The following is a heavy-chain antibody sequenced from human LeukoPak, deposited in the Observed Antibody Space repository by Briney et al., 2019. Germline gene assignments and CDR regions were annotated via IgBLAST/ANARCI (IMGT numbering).Heavy chain of an antibody. CDR3: ARVGGDPYYYYYYYMDV. Sequence: SETLSLTCTVSGGSTSSYYRSWIRQPPGKGLEWIGYIYYSGSTNYNPSLKSRVTISVDTSKNQFSLKLSSVTAADTAVYYCARVGGDPYYYYYYYMDVWGKGTTVTVSS. CDR2: IYYSGST. D-gene: IGHD4-17*01. CDR1: GGSTSSYY. J-gene: IGHJ6*03. V-gene: IGHV4-59*01.